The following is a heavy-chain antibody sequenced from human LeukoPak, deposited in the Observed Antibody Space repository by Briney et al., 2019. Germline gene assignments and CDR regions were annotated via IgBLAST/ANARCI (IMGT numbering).Heavy chain of an antibody. CDR3: AKDIAAAGSFDY. J-gene: IGHJ4*02. CDR2: IRYDGSNK. D-gene: IGHD6-13*01. V-gene: IGHV3-30*02. Sequence: GGSLRLSCAASGFTFSSYGMHWVRQAPGKGLEWVAFIRYDGSNKYYADSVKGRFTISRDNSKITLYLQMNSLRAEDTAVYYCAKDIAAAGSFDYWGQGTLVTVSS. CDR1: GFTFSSYG.